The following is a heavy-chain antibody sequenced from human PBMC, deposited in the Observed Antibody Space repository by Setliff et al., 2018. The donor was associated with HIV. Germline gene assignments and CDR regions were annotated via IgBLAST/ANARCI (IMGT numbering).Heavy chain of an antibody. CDR1: GGSISTHY. J-gene: IGHJ4*02. D-gene: IGHD6-13*01. V-gene: IGHV4-34*01. CDR3: ARGYSSSYYFDY. Sequence: PSETLSLTCTVSGGSISTHYWSWIRQPPGKGLEWIGEINHSGSTNCNPSLKSRVTVSVDTSKNQFSLKLSSVTAADTAVYYCARGYSSSYYFDYWGQGTLVTVSS. CDR2: INHSGST.